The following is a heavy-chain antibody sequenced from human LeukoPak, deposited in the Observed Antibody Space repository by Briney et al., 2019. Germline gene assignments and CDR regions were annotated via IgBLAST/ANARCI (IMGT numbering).Heavy chain of an antibody. Sequence: SETLSLTCTVSGGSISSYYWSWIRQPPGKGLEWIGYIYYSGSTYYNPSLKSRVTISVDTSKNQFSLKLSSVTAADTAVYYCARGVRIAAAGISNFDYWGQGTLVTVSS. D-gene: IGHD6-13*01. V-gene: IGHV4-59*06. CDR1: GGSISSYY. CDR2: IYYSGST. J-gene: IGHJ4*02. CDR3: ARGVRIAAAGISNFDY.